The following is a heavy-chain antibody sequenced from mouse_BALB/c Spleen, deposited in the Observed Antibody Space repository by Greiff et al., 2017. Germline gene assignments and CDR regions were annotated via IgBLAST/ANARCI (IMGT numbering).Heavy chain of an antibody. CDR1: GFNIKDTY. CDR3: ASVAWFAY. J-gene: IGHJ3*01. Sequence: DVKLVESGAELVKPGASVKLSCTASGFNIKDTYMHWVKQRPEQGLEWIGRIDPANGNTKYDPKFQGKATITADTSSNTAYLQLSSLTSEDTAVYYCASVAWFAYWGQGTLVTVSA. V-gene: IGHV14-3*02. CDR2: IDPANGNT.